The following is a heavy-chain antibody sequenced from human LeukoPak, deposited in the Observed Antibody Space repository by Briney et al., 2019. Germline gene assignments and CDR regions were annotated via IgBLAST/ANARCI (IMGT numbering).Heavy chain of an antibody. D-gene: IGHD6-13*01. J-gene: IGHJ6*02. V-gene: IGHV3-23*01. CDR2: ISGSGGST. Sequence: GGSLRLSCAASGFTFSSYAMSWVRQAPGKGLEWVSAISGSGGSTYYADSVKGRFTISRHNSKNTLYLQMNSLRAEDTAVYYCAREGRLSSSWNYYYYYGMDVWGQGTTVTVSS. CDR1: GFTFSSYA. CDR3: AREGRLSSSWNYYYYYGMDV.